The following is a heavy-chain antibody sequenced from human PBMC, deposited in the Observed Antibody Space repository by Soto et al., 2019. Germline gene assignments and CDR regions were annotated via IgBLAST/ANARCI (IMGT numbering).Heavy chain of an antibody. Sequence: GASVKVSCKASGYTFTGYYMHWVRQAPGQGLEWMGWINPNSGGTNYAQKFQGRVTMTRDTSISTAYMEPSRLRSDDTAVYYCARDDGGRGYYFDYWGQGTLVTVSS. CDR3: ARDDGGRGYYFDY. CDR2: INPNSGGT. D-gene: IGHD3-16*01. CDR1: GYTFTGYY. J-gene: IGHJ4*02. V-gene: IGHV1-2*02.